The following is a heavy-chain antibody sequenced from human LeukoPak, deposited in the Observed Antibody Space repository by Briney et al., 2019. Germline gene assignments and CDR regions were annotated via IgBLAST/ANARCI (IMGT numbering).Heavy chain of an antibody. Sequence: GGSLRLSCAASGFTFSSHWMHWVRQVPGKGLVWVSRINKDGSNTFYADSVKGRFTISRDNAKNTLYLQMNSLGVEDTAVYYCARGWRYFDYWGQGTLVTVSS. CDR1: GFTFSSHW. CDR3: ARGWRYFDY. D-gene: IGHD5-24*01. V-gene: IGHV3-74*01. CDR2: INKDGSNT. J-gene: IGHJ4*02.